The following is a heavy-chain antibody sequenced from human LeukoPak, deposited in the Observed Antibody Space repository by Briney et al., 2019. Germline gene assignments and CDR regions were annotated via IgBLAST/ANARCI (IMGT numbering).Heavy chain of an antibody. D-gene: IGHD2-15*01. CDR2: IIPIFGTA. CDR1: GGTFSSYA. Sequence: SVKVSCTASGGTFSSYAISWVRQAPGQGLEWMGGIIPIFGTANYAQNFQGRVTITADESTNTAYMELSSLRSEDTAMYYCARRYCSGGDCYSWFDPWGQETLVTVSS. CDR3: ARRYCSGGDCYSWFDP. V-gene: IGHV1-69*13. J-gene: IGHJ5*02.